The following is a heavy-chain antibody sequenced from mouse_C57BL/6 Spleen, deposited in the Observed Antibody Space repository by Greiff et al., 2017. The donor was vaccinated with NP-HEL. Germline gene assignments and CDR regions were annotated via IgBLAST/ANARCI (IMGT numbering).Heavy chain of an antibody. CDR2: ISSGSSTI. Sequence: EVKVVESGGGLVKPGGSLKLSCAASGFTFSDYGMHWVRQAPEKGLEWVAYISSGSSTIYYADTVKGRFTISRDNAKNTLFLQMTSLRSEDTAMYYCAKVYDGYLYYFDYWGQGTTLTVSS. CDR1: GFTFSDYG. D-gene: IGHD2-3*01. J-gene: IGHJ2*01. CDR3: AKVYDGYLYYFDY. V-gene: IGHV5-17*01.